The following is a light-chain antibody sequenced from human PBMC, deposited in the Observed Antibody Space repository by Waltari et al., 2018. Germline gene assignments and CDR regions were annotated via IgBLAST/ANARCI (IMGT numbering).Light chain of an antibody. Sequence: QSVLTQPPSASGPPGQRVTISCSGSNSNIGRNTVNWYQQLPGTAPKLLIYSNNQRPSGVPDRFSGSKSGTSASLAISGLQSEDEAEYYCAAWDDSLRVLFGGGTKLTVL. CDR1: NSNIGRNT. CDR2: SNN. CDR3: AAWDDSLRVL. J-gene: IGLJ2*01. V-gene: IGLV1-44*01.